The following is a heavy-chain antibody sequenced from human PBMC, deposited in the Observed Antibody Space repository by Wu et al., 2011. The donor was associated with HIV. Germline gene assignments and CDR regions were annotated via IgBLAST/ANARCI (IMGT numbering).Heavy chain of an antibody. Sequence: VQLVQSGTEVKKPGASVKVPARLLVTPLPTMVSTGFDRPLDKGLSGWRIHAYAGTTNYAQKFQGRVTITTDESTNTAYMELTSLRSEDTAVYYCAREVWGSSNHFDYWGQGTLVAVSP. CDR3: AREVWGSSNHFDY. D-gene: IGHD7-27*01. CDR1: VTPLPTMV. V-gene: IGHV1-69*01. CDR2: HAYAGTT. J-gene: IGHJ4*02.